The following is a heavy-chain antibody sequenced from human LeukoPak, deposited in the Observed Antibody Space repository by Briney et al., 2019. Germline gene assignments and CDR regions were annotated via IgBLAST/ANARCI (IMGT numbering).Heavy chain of an antibody. V-gene: IGHV4-39*01. D-gene: IGHD4-23*01. CDR3: ARRGGNSVRAHFDY. CDR2: IYYSGST. Sequence: SETLSLTCTVSGGSISSSSYYWGWIRQPPGKGLEWIGSIYYSGSTYYNPSLKSRVTISVDTSKNQFSLKLSSVTAADTAVYYCARRGGNSVRAHFDYWGQGTLSPSPQ. J-gene: IGHJ4*02. CDR1: GGSISSSSYY.